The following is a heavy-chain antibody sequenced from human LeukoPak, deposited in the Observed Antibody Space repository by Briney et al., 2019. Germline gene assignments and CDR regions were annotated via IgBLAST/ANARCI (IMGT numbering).Heavy chain of an antibody. CDR3: AREEEYSYGYCDY. V-gene: IGHV3-21*01. D-gene: IGHD5-18*01. J-gene: IGHJ4*02. Sequence: GGSLRLSCAASGFTFSSHSMNWVRQAPGKGLEWVSSISSSSSYIYYADSVKGRFTISRDNAKNSLYLQMNSLRAEDTAVYYCAREEEYSYGYCDYWGQGTLVTVSS. CDR2: ISSSSSYI. CDR1: GFTFSSHS.